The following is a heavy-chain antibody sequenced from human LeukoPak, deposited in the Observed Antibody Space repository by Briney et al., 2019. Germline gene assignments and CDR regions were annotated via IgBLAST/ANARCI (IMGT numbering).Heavy chain of an antibody. CDR1: GYTFSGYY. V-gene: IGHV1-2*02. J-gene: IGHJ3*02. CDR2: INPNSGGT. D-gene: IGHD5-24*01. CDR3: ATHKGRWLQYRDAFDT. Sequence: ASVKVSCKASGYTFSGYYMHWVRQAPGQGLEWMGWINPNSGGTNYAQKFQGRVTMTEDTSTDTAYMELSSLRSEDTAVYYCATHKGRWLQYRDAFDTWGQGTMVTVSS.